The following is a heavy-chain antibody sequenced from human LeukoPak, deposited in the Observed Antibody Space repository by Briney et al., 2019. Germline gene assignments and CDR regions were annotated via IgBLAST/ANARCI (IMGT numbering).Heavy chain of an antibody. D-gene: IGHD2-21*01. CDR3: ARADRLHGGPYLIGP. Sequence: ASVKVSCKTSGYSFTDYYMHWVRQAPGQGLEWMGWINPSSGGTSSAQKFQGRVTMTRDTSITTVYMEVSWLTSDDTAIYYCARADRLHGGPYLIGPWGQGTLVTVSS. CDR1: GYSFTDYY. CDR2: INPSSGGT. J-gene: IGHJ5*02. V-gene: IGHV1-2*02.